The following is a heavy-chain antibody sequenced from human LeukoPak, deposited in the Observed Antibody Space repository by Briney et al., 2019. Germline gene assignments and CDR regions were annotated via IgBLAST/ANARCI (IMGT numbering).Heavy chain of an antibody. CDR3: AKVSGRDYYGDYWPKLKYYFDY. D-gene: IGHD4-17*01. CDR1: GFTFSSYA. J-gene: IGHJ4*02. V-gene: IGHV3-30*04. CDR2: ISYDGSNK. Sequence: GGSLRLSCAASGFTFSSYAMHWVRQAPGKGLEWVAVISYDGSNKYYADSVKGRFTISRDNSKNTLYLQMNSLRAEDTAVYYCAKVSGRDYYGDYWPKLKYYFDYWGQGTLVTVSS.